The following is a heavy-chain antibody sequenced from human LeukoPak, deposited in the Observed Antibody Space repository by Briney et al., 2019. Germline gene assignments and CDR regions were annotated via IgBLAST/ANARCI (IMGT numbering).Heavy chain of an antibody. J-gene: IGHJ1*01. V-gene: IGHV3-43*02. D-gene: IGHD3-10*01. CDR2: ISGDGIST. CDR1: GFSFDDYA. CDR3: AKDIGALIVSSECLHH. Sequence: PGGSLRLSCAASGFSFDDYAMHWVRQAPGKGLGWVSIISGDGISTAYAESVQGRFTVSRDNRKNVLYLQMNSLTTEDIAFYYCAKDIGALIVSSECLHHWGQGTLVTVSS.